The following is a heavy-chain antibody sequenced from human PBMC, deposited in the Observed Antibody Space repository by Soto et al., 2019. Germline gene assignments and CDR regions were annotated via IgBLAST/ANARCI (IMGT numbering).Heavy chain of an antibody. J-gene: IGHJ5*02. CDR2: IYYSGST. Sequence: PSETLSLTCTVSGGSISSSSFHWGWIRQPPGKGLEWIGSIYYSGSTYYSPSLKSRVTISVDTSKNQFSLKLSSVTAADTAVYYCARRERAAGTDWWFDPWAREPWSP. V-gene: IGHV4-39*01. D-gene: IGHD6-13*01. CDR3: ARRERAAGTDWWFDP. CDR1: GGSISSSSFH.